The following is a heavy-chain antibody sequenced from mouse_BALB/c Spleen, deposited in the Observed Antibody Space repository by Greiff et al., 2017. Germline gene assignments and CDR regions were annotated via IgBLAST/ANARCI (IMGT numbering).Heavy chain of an antibody. CDR3: TRDAGLWFAY. J-gene: IGHJ3*01. V-gene: IGHV1-69*02. D-gene: IGHD3-3*01. CDR2: IYPSDSYT. CDR1: GYTFTSYW. Sequence: QVQLQQPGAELVRPGASVKLSCKASGYTFTSYWINWVKQRPGQGLEWIGNIYPSDSYTNYNQKFKDKATLTVDKSSSTAYMQLSSPTSEDSAVYYCTRDAGLWFAYWGQGTLVTVSA.